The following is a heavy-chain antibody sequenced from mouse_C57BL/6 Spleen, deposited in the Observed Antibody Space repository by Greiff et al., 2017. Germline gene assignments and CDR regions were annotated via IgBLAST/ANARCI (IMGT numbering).Heavy chain of an antibody. CDR2: IDPSDSYT. CDR3: ARRSDGNYEGLWYFDV. V-gene: IGHV1-69*01. D-gene: IGHD2-1*01. CDR1: GYTFTSYW. Sequence: QVQLKQPGAELVMPGASVKLSCKASGYTFTSYWMHWVKQRPGQGLEWIGEIDPSDSYTNYNQKFKGKSTLTVDKSSSTAYMQLSSLTSEDSAVYYCARRSDGNYEGLWYFDVWGTGTTVTVSS. J-gene: IGHJ1*03.